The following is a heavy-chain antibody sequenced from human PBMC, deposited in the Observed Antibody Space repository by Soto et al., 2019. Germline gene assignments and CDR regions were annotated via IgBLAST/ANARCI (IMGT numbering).Heavy chain of an antibody. D-gene: IGHD3-10*01. CDR3: AREFSTMVRGVINTYYYYYMDV. V-gene: IGHV3-48*01. CDR1: GFTFSSYS. J-gene: IGHJ6*03. CDR2: ISSSSSTI. Sequence: GGSLRLSCAASGFTFSSYSMNWVRQAPGKGLEWVSYISSSSSTIYYADSVKGRFTISRDNAKNSLYLQMNSLRAEDTAVYYCAREFSTMVRGVINTYYYYYMDVWGKGTTVTVSS.